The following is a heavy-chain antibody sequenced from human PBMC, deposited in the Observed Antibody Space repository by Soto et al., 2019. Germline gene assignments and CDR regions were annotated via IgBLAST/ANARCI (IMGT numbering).Heavy chain of an antibody. D-gene: IGHD3-10*01. CDR3: VRDRGSPDSFDS. CDR2: IGGGGSVT. CDR1: GLNFSPYW. J-gene: IGHJ3*02. V-gene: IGHV3-74*01. Sequence: GGSLRLSCAASGLNFSPYWMHWVRQVPGKGLEWISHIGGGGSVTIYADSVKGRFTISRADAKNTLYLQMNSLRSEDTAVYYCVRDRGSPDSFDSWGQGTMVTVSS.